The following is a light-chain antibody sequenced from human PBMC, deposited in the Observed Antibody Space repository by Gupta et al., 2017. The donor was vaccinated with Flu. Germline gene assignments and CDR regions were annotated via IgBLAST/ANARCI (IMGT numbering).Light chain of an antibody. CDR1: QDISDY. CDR3: QQYNHSPPGVT. V-gene: IGKV1-33*01. Sequence: DIQMTQSPSSLSASVGDRVTITCQASQDISDYLNWYQQRAGQAPNLLVYEASHLETGVPSRFSGGGSGTDFTLTISSLQPEDYAIYYCQQYNHSPPGVTFGPGTKV. J-gene: IGKJ3*01. CDR2: EAS.